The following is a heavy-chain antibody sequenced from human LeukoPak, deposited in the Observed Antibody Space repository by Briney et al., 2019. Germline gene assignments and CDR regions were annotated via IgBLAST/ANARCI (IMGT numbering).Heavy chain of an antibody. D-gene: IGHD6-13*01. CDR3: ARFSIAATGEGLLDY. V-gene: IGHV3-7*01. CDR1: GFTFSNYY. J-gene: IGHJ4*02. Sequence: PGGSLRLSCAASGFTFSNYYMNWVRQAPGKGLEWVANIKEDGSEKYYVDFVKGRFTISRDNANNSLYLQMNSLRVEDTAVYYCARFSIAATGEGLLDYWGQGTLVTVSS. CDR2: IKEDGSEK.